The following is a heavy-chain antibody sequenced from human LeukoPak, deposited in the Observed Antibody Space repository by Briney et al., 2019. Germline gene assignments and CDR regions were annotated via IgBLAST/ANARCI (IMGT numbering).Heavy chain of an antibody. CDR3: AKDRRSYSSGWYFDY. CDR1: GFTFSSYG. J-gene: IGHJ4*02. Sequence: PGGSLRLSCAASGFTFSSYGMHWVRQAPGEGLEWVAFIRYDGSNKYYADSVKGRFTISRDNSKNTLYLQMNSLRAEDTAVYYCAKDRRSYSSGWYFDYWGQGTLVTVSS. D-gene: IGHD6-19*01. CDR2: IRYDGSNK. V-gene: IGHV3-30*02.